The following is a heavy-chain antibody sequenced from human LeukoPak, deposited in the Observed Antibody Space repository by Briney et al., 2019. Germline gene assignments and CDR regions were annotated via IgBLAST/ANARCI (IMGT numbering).Heavy chain of an antibody. CDR1: GFPFSSYW. CDR2: IKQDGSKK. Sequence: PGGSLRLSCVASGFPFSSYWMTWVRQAPGKGLEWVANIKQDGSKKSYVDSVKGRFTISRDNAKNSLYLQMSNLRAEDTAVYFCARGGGLDVWGQGATDTVSS. D-gene: IGHD3-16*01. J-gene: IGHJ6*02. CDR3: ARGGGLDV. V-gene: IGHV3-7*03.